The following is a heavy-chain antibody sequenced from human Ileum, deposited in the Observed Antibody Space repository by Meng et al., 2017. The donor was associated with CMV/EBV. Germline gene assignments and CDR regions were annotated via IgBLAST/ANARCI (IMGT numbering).Heavy chain of an antibody. CDR3: ASGRLQFTPSALQH. V-gene: IGHV4-34*01. CDR1: GTPHNVFF. Sequence: QVPLKSGGAVFFNPSESLSLPCAVSGTPHNVFFCSWIRQPPGRGLEWIGEVNNRGRTNYNPSLKSRLTISIDTSKRQLSLMVTSVTAADSAIYYCASGRLQFTPSALQHWGPGTLVTVSS. J-gene: IGHJ1*01. D-gene: IGHD5-24*01. CDR2: VNNRGRT.